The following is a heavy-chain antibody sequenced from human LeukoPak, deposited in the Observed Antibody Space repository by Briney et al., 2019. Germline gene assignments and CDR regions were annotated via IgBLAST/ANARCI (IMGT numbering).Heavy chain of an antibody. CDR1: GGSISSYY. V-gene: IGHV4-59*08. CDR2: IYYSGST. J-gene: IGHJ1*01. CDR3: ARGVSYYDSSGYYNEYFQH. Sequence: PSETLSLTCTVSGGSISSYYWSWIRQPPGKGLEWIGYIYYSGSTNYNPSLKSRVTISVDTSKNQFSLKLSSVTAADTAVYYCARGVSYYDSSGYYNEYFQHWGQGTLVTVSS. D-gene: IGHD3-22*01.